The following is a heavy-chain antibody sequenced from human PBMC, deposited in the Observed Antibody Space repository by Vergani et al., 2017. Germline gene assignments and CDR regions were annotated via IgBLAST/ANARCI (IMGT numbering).Heavy chain of an antibody. D-gene: IGHD6-13*01. V-gene: IGHV2-26*01. J-gene: IGHJ5*02. CDR1: GFSLSNARMG. Sequence: QVTLKESGPVLVKPTETPTLTCTVAGFSLSNARMGVSWLRKPPGKALEWLAHIFSNDETSYSTSLKSRLTISKDTSKNQVVLTMTNMDPVDTATYYCARIAESSSSWYAWVVRWFDPWGQGTLVTVSS. CDR3: ARIAESSSSWYAWVVRWFDP. CDR2: IFSNDET.